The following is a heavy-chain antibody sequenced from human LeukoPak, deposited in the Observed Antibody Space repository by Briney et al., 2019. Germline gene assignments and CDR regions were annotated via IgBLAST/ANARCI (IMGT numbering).Heavy chain of an antibody. CDR1: GFTFSSYE. J-gene: IGHJ6*02. Sequence: GGSLRLSCAASGFTFSSYEMNWVRQAPGKGLEWVSYISSSGSTIYYADSVKGRFTISRDNAKNSLHLQMNSLRAEDTAVYYCARSQYYDSSGYYPLLYYYYGMDVWGQGTTVTVSS. CDR3: ARSQYYDSSGYYPLLYYYYGMDV. D-gene: IGHD3-22*01. V-gene: IGHV3-48*03. CDR2: ISSSGSTI.